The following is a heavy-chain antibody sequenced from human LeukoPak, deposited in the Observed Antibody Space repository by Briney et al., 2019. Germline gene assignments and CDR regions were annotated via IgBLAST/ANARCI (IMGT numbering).Heavy chain of an antibody. V-gene: IGHV4-59*08. CDR1: GGSITDYY. J-gene: IGHJ4*02. CDR2: DYYSGSS. CDR3: ARTRYGGKDYYFDY. Sequence: SETLSLTCTVSGGSITDYYWGWIRQPPGKGLEWIGYDYYSGSSNYNPSLKSRVTISVDTSKNQFSLKLSSVTAADTAVYYCARTRYGGKDYYFDYWGQGTLVTVSS. D-gene: IGHD4-23*01.